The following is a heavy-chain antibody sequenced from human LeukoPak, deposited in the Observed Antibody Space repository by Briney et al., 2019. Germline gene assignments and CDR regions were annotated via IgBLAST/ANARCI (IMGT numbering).Heavy chain of an antibody. CDR3: ARSAAASYYYAMDV. Sequence: GGSLRLSCAASGFTVRSNSMSWVRQAPGKGLEWVLVIYSGGNTYYADSVEGRFTVSRDNSKNEFYLQLNLLRAEDTAVYYCARSAAASYYYAMDVWGQGTTVTVSS. D-gene: IGHD6-13*01. CDR1: GFTVRSNS. CDR2: IYSGGNT. V-gene: IGHV3-66*01. J-gene: IGHJ6*02.